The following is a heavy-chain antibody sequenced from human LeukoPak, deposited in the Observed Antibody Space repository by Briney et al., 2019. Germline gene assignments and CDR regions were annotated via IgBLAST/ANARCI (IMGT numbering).Heavy chain of an antibody. V-gene: IGHV1-46*01. D-gene: IGHD3-10*01. CDR1: GYTFTTYY. Sequence: ASLKVSCKASGYTFTTYYIHWVRQAPGQGLEWMGIINTSDGGTNYAQIFQGRVTMTRDVSTRTVYMELSSLRSDDTAVYYCARMVRGGLDYWGQGTLVTVSS. CDR2: INTSDGGT. J-gene: IGHJ4*02. CDR3: ARMVRGGLDY.